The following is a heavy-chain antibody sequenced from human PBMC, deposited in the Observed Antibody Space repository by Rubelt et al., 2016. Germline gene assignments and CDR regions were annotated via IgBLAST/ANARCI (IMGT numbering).Heavy chain of an antibody. J-gene: IGHJ4*02. Sequence: QVQLQQWGAGLLKPSETLSLTCAVYGGSFSGYYWSWIRQPPGKGLAWIGEINHSGSTNYNPSLKSRVTISVDTSKNQFSLKLSSVTAADTAVYYCARHYVFGSWSFDYWGQGTLVTVSS. CDR1: GGSFSGYY. V-gene: IGHV4-34*01. CDR3: ARHYVFGSWSFDY. CDR2: INHSGST. D-gene: IGHD6-13*01.